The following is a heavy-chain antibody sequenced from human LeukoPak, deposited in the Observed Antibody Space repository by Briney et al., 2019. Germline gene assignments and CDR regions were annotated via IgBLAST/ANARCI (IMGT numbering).Heavy chain of an antibody. V-gene: IGHV1-2*02. D-gene: IGHD6-6*01. CDR3: ARKDLGYSSSSYYYYMDV. CDR2: INPNSGGT. Sequence: ASVKVSCKASGYTFTGYYMHWVRQAPRQGLEWMGWINPNSGGTNYAQKFQGRVTMTRDTSISTAYMELSSLRSEDTAVYYCARKDLGYSSSSYYYYMDVWGKGTTVTVSS. J-gene: IGHJ6*03. CDR1: GYTFTGYY.